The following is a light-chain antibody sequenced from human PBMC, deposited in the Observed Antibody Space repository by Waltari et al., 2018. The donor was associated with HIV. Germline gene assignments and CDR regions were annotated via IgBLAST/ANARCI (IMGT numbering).Light chain of an antibody. CDR2: GAS. Sequence: EIVMTQSPSILSVSPGERATLSCRASQSVSRNLAWYQQRTGQAPRLLIYGASVRATDIPARFSGSGSGTEFTLTFSCLQSEDFAFYSCQQYNHWPLAFGQGTKVE. CDR3: QQYNHWPLA. V-gene: IGKV3-15*01. CDR1: QSVSRN. J-gene: IGKJ1*01.